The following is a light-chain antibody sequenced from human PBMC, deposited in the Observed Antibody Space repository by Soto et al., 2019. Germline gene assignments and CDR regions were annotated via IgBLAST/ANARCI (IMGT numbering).Light chain of an antibody. J-gene: IGKJ1*01. V-gene: IGKV1-5*01. CDR1: QSINIW. CDR3: QQYKSYSWT. CDR2: DAS. Sequence: DIQMTQSPSTLSASVGDRVTITCRASQSINIWLAWYQQKPGKAPKVLIYDASSLKSGVPSRFSGSGSGTEFSLTMSSLQPDDFATYYSQQYKSYSWTFGQGTKVDI.